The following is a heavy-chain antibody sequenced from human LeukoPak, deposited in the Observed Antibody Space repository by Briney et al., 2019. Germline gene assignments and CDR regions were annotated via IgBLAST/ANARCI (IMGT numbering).Heavy chain of an antibody. CDR2: ISGSGGST. J-gene: IGHJ4*02. CDR3: ARVSYYDSSGYYFLSYVDY. CDR1: GFTFSSYA. Sequence: GGSLRLSCAASGFTFSSYAMSWVRQAPGKGLGWVSAISGSGGSTYYADSVKGRFTISRDNSKNTLYLQMNSLGAEDTAVYYCARVSYYDSSGYYFLSYVDYWGQGTLVTVSS. D-gene: IGHD3-22*01. V-gene: IGHV3-23*01.